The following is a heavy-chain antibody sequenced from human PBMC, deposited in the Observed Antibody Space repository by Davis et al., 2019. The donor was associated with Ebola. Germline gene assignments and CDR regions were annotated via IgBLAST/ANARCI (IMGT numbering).Heavy chain of an antibody. V-gene: IGHV4-34*01. J-gene: IGHJ4*02. CDR2: INDGGNT. D-gene: IGHD6-19*01. CDR3: ARTTRASGWFLDY. CDR1: GGSFSGYY. Sequence: SETLSLTCAVYGGSFSGYYWSWIRQPPGKGLEWIGEINDGGNTNYNPSLKSRVTISVDTSKNQFSLKLSSVTAADTAVYYCARTTRASGWFLDYWGQGALVTVSS.